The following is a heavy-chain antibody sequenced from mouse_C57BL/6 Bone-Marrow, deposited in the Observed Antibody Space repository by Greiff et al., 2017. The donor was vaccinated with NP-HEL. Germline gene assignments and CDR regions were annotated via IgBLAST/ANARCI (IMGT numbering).Heavy chain of an antibody. CDR2: IDPSDSYT. Sequence: VQLQQPGASVKLSCKASGYTFTSYWMQWVKQRPGQGLEWIGEIDPSDSYTNYNQKFKGKATLTVDTSSSTAYMQLSSLTSEDSAVYYCARALYYYGSSYVGYAMDYWGQGTSVTVSS. J-gene: IGHJ4*01. D-gene: IGHD1-1*01. CDR3: ARALYYYGSSYVGYAMDY. CDR1: GYTFTSYW. V-gene: IGHV1-50*01.